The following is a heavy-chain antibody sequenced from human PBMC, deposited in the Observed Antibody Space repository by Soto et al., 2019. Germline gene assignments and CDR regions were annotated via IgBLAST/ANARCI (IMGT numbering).Heavy chain of an antibody. Sequence: SETLSLTCTVSGGSISSSSYYWGWIRQPPGKGLEWIGYIYYSGSTDYNPSLKSRVTISVDTSKNHFSLKLSSVTAADTAVYYCARRYGASFDYWGQGTLVTVSS. CDR2: IYYSGST. CDR1: GGSISSSSYY. V-gene: IGHV4-39*07. J-gene: IGHJ4*02. D-gene: IGHD4-17*01. CDR3: ARRYGASFDY.